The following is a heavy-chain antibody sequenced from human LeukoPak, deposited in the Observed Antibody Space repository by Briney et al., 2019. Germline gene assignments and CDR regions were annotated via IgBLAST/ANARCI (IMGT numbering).Heavy chain of an antibody. D-gene: IGHD1-26*01. Sequence: PGGSLRLSCAASGFTFSSYEMNWVRQAPGKGLEWVAFIRYDGSNKYYADSVKGRFTISRDNSKNTLYLQMNSLRAEDTAVYYCAKDERWELVTHWGQGTLVTVSS. V-gene: IGHV3-30*02. J-gene: IGHJ4*02. CDR1: GFTFSSYE. CDR3: AKDERWELVTH. CDR2: IRYDGSNK.